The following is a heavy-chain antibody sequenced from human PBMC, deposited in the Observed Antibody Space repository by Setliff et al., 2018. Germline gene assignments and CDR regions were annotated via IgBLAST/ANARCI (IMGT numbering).Heavy chain of an antibody. D-gene: IGHD3-3*01. CDR1: GYTFTGYY. Sequence: ASVKVSCKASGYTFTGYYMHWVRQAHGQGRAWMGWINPNSGSTNYAQKFQGWVTMTRDTSISTAYMELSRLRSDDTAVYYCARGRDFWSGYLVYWGQGTLVTVSS. CDR2: INPNSGST. CDR3: ARGRDFWSGYLVY. J-gene: IGHJ4*02. V-gene: IGHV1-2*04.